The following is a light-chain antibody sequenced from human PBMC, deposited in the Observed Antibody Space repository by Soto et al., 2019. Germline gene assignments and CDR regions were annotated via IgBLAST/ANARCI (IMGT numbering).Light chain of an antibody. CDR2: YAS. J-gene: IGKJ1*01. CDR1: QSVGSN. Sequence: EIVLTQSPGAVSLPPGERATLSCRASQSVGSNLAWYQQKPGQAPSLLIYYASSRATGIPARFSGSGSGTEFTLTISSLQSEDFAVYYCQQYNNWPPSWTFGQGTKVDIK. CDR3: QQYNNWPPSWT. V-gene: IGKV3-15*01.